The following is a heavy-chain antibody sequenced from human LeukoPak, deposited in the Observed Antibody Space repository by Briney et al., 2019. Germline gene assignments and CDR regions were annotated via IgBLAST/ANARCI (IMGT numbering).Heavy chain of an antibody. Sequence: PGRSLRLSCAASGFTFSSYAMHWVRQAPGKGLEWVAVISYDGSNKYYADSVKGRFTISRDNSKNTLYLQMNGLRAEDTAVYYCSWFGELFQNYYFDYWGQGTLVTVS. CDR1: GFTFSSYA. J-gene: IGHJ4*02. CDR2: ISYDGSNK. V-gene: IGHV3-30*04. CDR3: SWFGELFQNYYFDY. D-gene: IGHD3-10*01.